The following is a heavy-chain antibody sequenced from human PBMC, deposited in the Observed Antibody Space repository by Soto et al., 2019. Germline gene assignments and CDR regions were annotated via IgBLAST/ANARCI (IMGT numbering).Heavy chain of an antibody. CDR2: VNPSGGHT. CDR1: GDTFTDYY. V-gene: IGHV1-46*01. CDR3: ARGGHVVVGTVAVDD. J-gene: IGHJ4*02. Sequence: QVQLMQSGAEVKKPGASVKVSCKASGDTFTDYYIHWVRQAPGQGLEWMGTVNPSGGHTTYAQHCLGRGTMTRDTSTSTLYMELTSLTSDDTAIYYWARGGHVVVGTVAVDDWGQGTLVTVSS. D-gene: IGHD2-21*02.